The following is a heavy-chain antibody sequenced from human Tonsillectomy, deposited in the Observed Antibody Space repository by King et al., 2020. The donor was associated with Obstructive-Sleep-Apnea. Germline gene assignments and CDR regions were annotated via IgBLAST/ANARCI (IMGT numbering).Heavy chain of an antibody. CDR3: ARVKGDYYDSSGYYMDY. CDR2: IYYSGST. Sequence: LQLQESGPGLVKPSETLSLTCTVSGGSISSSSYYWGWIRQPPGKGLEWIGSIYYSGSTYYNPSLKSRGTISVDTSKNQFSLKLSSVTAADTAVYYCARVKGDYYDSSGYYMDYWGQGTLVTVSS. V-gene: IGHV4-39*07. J-gene: IGHJ4*02. D-gene: IGHD3-22*01. CDR1: GGSISSSSYY.